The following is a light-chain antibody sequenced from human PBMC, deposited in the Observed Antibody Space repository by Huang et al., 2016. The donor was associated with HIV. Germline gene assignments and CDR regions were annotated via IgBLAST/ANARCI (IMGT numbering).Light chain of an antibody. CDR1: QSVSSD. J-gene: IGKJ3*01. CDR3: QQRSDWPLT. Sequence: EIVLTQSPATLSLSPGERTTLSCRASQSVSSDLAWYQQKPGQAPRLLIYYASNMATGIPARVIGSGSGTYFSLTITSLEPEDFAVYYCQQRSDWPLTFGPGTKVDIK. CDR2: YAS. V-gene: IGKV3-11*01.